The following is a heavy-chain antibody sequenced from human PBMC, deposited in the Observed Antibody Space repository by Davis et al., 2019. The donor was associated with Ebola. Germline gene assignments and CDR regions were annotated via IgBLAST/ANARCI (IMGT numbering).Heavy chain of an antibody. D-gene: IGHD1-1*01. CDR1: GFTFSSSA. J-gene: IGHJ4*02. CDR3: AKVEGGPFDY. Sequence: GGSLRLSCAASGFTFSSSAMSWVRQAPGKGLEWVSTISDSGGSTYYADSLKGRFTISRDNSKNMLYLQMNSLRAEDTAVYYCAKVEGGPFDYWGQGTLVTVSS. CDR2: ISDSGGST. V-gene: IGHV3-23*01.